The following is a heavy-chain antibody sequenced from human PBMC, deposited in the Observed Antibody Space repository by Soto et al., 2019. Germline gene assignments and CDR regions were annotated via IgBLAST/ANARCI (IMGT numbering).Heavy chain of an antibody. CDR1: GFNFSFYA. J-gene: IGHJ4*02. Sequence: PGGSLRLSCASSGFNFSFYAMHWVRQTPGKGLEWVAVISFDGNNIYYADSVRGRFTISRDSSSSMLYLQMNSLRAEDTAVYYCARDTIFGVVMPDYWGQGTLVTVSS. CDR2: ISFDGNNI. D-gene: IGHD3-3*01. V-gene: IGHV3-30-3*01. CDR3: ARDTIFGVVMPDY.